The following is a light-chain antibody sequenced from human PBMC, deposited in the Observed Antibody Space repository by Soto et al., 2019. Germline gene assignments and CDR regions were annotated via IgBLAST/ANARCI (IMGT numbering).Light chain of an antibody. CDR1: QGISTW. CDR3: QQSNSHPWT. CDR2: DAS. Sequence: DIQMTQSPSSLSASVGDRVAITCRASQGISTWLAWYQQKPGKAPKLLIYDASTLESGVPSRFSGSGSGTEFSLTISSLQPDDFATYYCQQSNSHPWTFGQGTKV. J-gene: IGKJ1*01. V-gene: IGKV1-5*01.